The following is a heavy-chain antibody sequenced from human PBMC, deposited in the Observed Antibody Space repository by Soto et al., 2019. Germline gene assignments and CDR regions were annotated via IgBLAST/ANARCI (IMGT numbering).Heavy chain of an antibody. V-gene: IGHV3-33*01. CDR3: ARSEAVEGLHSDYYGMDV. J-gene: IGHJ6*02. CDR2: IWFDGSNK. Sequence: GGSLRLSCAASVFTFSSYGMHWVRQAPGKGLEWVAVIWFDGSNKYYADSVKGRFTIYRDNSKNTLYLQMNSLRAEDTAVYYCARSEAVEGLHSDYYGMDVCGQGTTVTVSS. CDR1: VFTFSSYG. D-gene: IGHD2-15*01.